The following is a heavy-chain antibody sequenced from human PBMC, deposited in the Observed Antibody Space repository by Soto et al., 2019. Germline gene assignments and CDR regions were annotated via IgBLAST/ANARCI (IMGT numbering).Heavy chain of an antibody. J-gene: IGHJ6*02. CDR3: ARDGYGMGV. CDR1: GFTFSSYA. CDR2: ISYDGSNK. Sequence: QVQLVESGGGVVQPGRSLRLSCAASGFTFSSYAMHWVRQAPGKGLEWVAVISYDGSNKYYADSVKGRFTISRDNSKNALYLQMNSLRGEDTAVYYCARDGYGMGVWGQGTTVTVSS. V-gene: IGHV3-30-3*01.